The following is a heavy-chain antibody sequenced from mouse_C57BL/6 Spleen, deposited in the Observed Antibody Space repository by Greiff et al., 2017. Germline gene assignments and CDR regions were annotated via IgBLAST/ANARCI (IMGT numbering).Heavy chain of an antibody. CDR3: ARGGYAMDY. J-gene: IGHJ4*01. V-gene: IGHV5-16*01. CDR2: INYDGSST. Sequence: EVTLVESEGGLVQPGSSMKLSCTASGFTFSDYYMAWVRQVPEKGLEWVANINYDGSSTYYLDSLKSRFIISRDNAKNILYLQMSSLKSEDTATYYCARGGYAMDYWGQGTSVTVSS. CDR1: GFTFSDYY.